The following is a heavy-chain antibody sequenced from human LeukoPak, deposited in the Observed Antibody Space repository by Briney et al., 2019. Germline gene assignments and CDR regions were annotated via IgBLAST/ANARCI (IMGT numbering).Heavy chain of an antibody. D-gene: IGHD5-24*01. V-gene: IGHV3-74*01. Sequence: GGSLRLSCAASGFTFSNSLMHWVRQVPGKGLVWVARIDTDGSTTHYADSVKGRFTISRDNAKNTLYLQMNSLRAEDTAVYYCAKDRDGYHYWGQGTLVTVSS. J-gene: IGHJ4*02. CDR2: IDTDGSTT. CDR1: GFTFSNSL. CDR3: AKDRDGYHY.